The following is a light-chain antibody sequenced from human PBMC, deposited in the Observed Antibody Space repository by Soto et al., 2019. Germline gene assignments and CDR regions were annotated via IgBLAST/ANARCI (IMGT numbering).Light chain of an antibody. J-gene: IGKJ1*01. CDR2: EAS. CDR1: ESIGNW. Sequence: DIQMTQSPSTLSASVGDRVTITCRASESIGNWLAWYQQHPGKAPKLLIYEASTLESGVPSRFSGSGSGTEFTLTISSLQPGDFATYYCQQFNTYSPETFGQGXKXXI. V-gene: IGKV1-5*01. CDR3: QQFNTYSPET.